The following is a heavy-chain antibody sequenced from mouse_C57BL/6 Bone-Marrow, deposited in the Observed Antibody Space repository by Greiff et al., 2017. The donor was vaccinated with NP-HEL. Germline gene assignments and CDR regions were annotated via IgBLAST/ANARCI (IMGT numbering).Heavy chain of an antibody. D-gene: IGHD1-1*01. V-gene: IGHV1-72*01. J-gene: IGHJ2*01. CDR3: ARWGITTPVYFDY. Sequence: QVQLQQSGAELVKPGASVKLSCKASGYTFTSYWMHWVKQRPGRGLEWIGRIDPSSGGTKYNEKFKSKATLTVDKPSSTAYMQLSSLTSEDSAVYYCARWGITTPVYFDYWGQGTTLTVSS. CDR2: IDPSSGGT. CDR1: GYTFTSYW.